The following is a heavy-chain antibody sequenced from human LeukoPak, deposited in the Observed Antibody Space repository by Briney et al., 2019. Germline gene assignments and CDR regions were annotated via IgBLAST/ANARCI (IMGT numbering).Heavy chain of an antibody. D-gene: IGHD1-20*01. CDR3: ARVWGLTGRIFDY. CDR1: GGSFSGYY. Sequence: SETLSLTCAVYGGSFSGYYWNWIRQPPGKGLEWIGEINHSGSTNYNPSLKSRVTISVDTSKNQFSLKLSSVTAADTAVYYCARVWGLTGRIFDYWGQGTLVTVSS. V-gene: IGHV4-34*01. J-gene: IGHJ4*02. CDR2: INHSGST.